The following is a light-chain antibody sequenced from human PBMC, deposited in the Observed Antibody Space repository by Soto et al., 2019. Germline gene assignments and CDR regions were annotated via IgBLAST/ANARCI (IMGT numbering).Light chain of an antibody. Sequence: DIQMTQSPSSLCASVGDRVTITCRASQSISSYLNWYQQKLGKAPKLLIYAASSLQSGVPSRFSGSGSGTDFTLTISSLQPEDFATYYCQHSYSTPRTFGQGTKVEIK. CDR2: AAS. V-gene: IGKV1-39*01. J-gene: IGKJ1*01. CDR1: QSISSY. CDR3: QHSYSTPRT.